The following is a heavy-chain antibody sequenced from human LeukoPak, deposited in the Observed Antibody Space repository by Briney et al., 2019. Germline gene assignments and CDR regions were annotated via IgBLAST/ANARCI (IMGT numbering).Heavy chain of an antibody. CDR2: LSGSGDST. J-gene: IGHJ4*02. D-gene: IGHD5-24*01. V-gene: IGHV3-23*01. Sequence: GGSLRLSCAASGFTFSSYAMSWVRQAPGKGLEWVSTLSGSGDSTYYADSVKGRFIISRDNSKNTLYLQMNSLRAEDTAVYYCAKDWRDGYNFCDYWGQGTLVTVSS. CDR1: GFTFSSYA. CDR3: AKDWRDGYNFCDY.